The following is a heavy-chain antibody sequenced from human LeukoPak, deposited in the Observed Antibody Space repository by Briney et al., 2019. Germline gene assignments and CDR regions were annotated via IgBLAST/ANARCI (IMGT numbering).Heavy chain of an antibody. CDR3: VKSNSRYQPWTLDI. CDR1: SGSFRTYY. J-gene: IGHJ3*02. Sequence: SETLSLSCTVSSGSFRTYYWSWIRQPPGKGLEWIGYIFYNEGTSYNPSLKSRVTISVDTSNNQLSLKVNSVTAADTAMYYCVKSNSRYQPWTLDIWGRGTMVTVSS. CDR2: IFYNEGT. V-gene: IGHV4-59*01. D-gene: IGHD2-2*01.